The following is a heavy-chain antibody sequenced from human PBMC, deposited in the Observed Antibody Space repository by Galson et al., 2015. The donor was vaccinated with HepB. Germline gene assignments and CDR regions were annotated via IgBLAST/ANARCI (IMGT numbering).Heavy chain of an antibody. CDR1: GITFTSYA. Sequence: SLRLSCAASGITFTSYAMSWVRQAPGKGLEWVSGIIGSGGSTYYADSVEGRFTISRDNSKNTLFLQMNNVRAEDTAVYYCAKRRGRMFQFSNHYSYYEMDVWGQGTTVTFSS. CDR2: IIGSGGST. V-gene: IGHV3-23*01. CDR3: AKRRGRMFQFSNHYSYYEMDV. J-gene: IGHJ6*02. D-gene: IGHD3-10*02.